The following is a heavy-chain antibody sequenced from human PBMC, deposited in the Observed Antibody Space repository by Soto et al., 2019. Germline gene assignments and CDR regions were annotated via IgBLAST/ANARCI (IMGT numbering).Heavy chain of an antibody. J-gene: IGHJ6*02. Sequence: QVQLQQWGAGLLKPSETLSLTCAVYGGSFSGHYWSWIRQPPGKGLEWIGEINHSGSTNYNPSLKSRVTISVDTSKNQFSLKLSSVTAADTAVYYCARPVEMATYGMDVWGQGTTVTVSS. V-gene: IGHV4-34*01. CDR3: ARPVEMATYGMDV. CDR1: GGSFSGHY. CDR2: INHSGST. D-gene: IGHD5-12*01.